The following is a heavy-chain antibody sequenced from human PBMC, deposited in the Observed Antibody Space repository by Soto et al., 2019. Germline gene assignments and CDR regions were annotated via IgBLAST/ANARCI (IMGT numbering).Heavy chain of an antibody. CDR3: AKGVYALRYFDWFVGPG. V-gene: IGHV3-23*01. D-gene: IGHD3-9*01. CDR1: GFTFSSYA. Sequence: LRLSCAASGFTFSSYAMSWVRQAPGKGLEWVSAISGSGGSTYYADSVKGRFTISRDNSKNTLYLQMNSLRAEDTAVYYCAKGVYALRYFDWFVGPGWGQGTMVTVSS. CDR2: ISGSGGST. J-gene: IGHJ3*01.